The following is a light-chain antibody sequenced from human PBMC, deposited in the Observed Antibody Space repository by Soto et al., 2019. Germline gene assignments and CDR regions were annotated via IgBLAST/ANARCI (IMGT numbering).Light chain of an antibody. J-gene: IGKJ1*01. V-gene: IGKV3-15*01. CDR3: QQYNNWPET. CDR1: QSVSNN. Sequence: TPYPGTLSMSPGERAPLSCRASQSVSNNYLAWYQQKPGQAPRLLIYGASTRATGIPARFSGSGSGTEFTLTISSLQSEDFAVYYCQQYNNWPETFGQRTK. CDR2: GAS.